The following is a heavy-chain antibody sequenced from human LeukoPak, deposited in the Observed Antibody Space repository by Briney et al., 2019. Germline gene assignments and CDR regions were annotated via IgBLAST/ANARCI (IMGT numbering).Heavy chain of an antibody. J-gene: IGHJ1*01. CDR1: GFTFDDYA. Sequence: GGSLRLSCAASGFTFDDYAMHWVRQAPGKGLEWVSGIVWNSGSIGYADSVKGRFTISRDNAKNSLHLQMNSLRAEDTALYYCAKDLNPLSSWASSFQHWGQGTLVTVSS. D-gene: IGHD6-13*01. V-gene: IGHV3-9*01. CDR2: IVWNSGSI. CDR3: AKDLNPLSSWASSFQH.